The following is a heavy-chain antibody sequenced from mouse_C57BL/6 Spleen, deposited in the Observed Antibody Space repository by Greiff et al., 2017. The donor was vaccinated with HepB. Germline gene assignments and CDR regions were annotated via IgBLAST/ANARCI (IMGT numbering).Heavy chain of an antibody. D-gene: IGHD2-4*01. Sequence: EVKLQESGPVLVKPGASVKMSCKASGYTFTDYYMNWVKQSHGKSLEWIGVINPYNGGTSYNQKFKGKATLTVDKSSSTAYMELNSLTSEDSAVYYCARGGDYDEGYAMDYWGQGTSVTVSS. CDR1: GYTFTDYY. CDR2: INPYNGGT. V-gene: IGHV1-19*01. CDR3: ARGGDYDEGYAMDY. J-gene: IGHJ4*01.